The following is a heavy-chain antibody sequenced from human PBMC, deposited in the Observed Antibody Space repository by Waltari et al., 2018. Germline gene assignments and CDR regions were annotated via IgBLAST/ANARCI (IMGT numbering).Heavy chain of an antibody. D-gene: IGHD2-21*01. CDR1: GGSLQTHW. V-gene: IGHV4-59*11. J-gene: IGHJ4*02. CDR3: ARVGGGYSALNEY. Sequence: QVQLQESGPGLVKPSETLSLTFAVSGGSLQTHWLTWIRPPPGKGLAGIWEINGDSGGTKYNPPLKSRATISKDAFKIQVSLKVTSVTAADTAVYFCARVGGGYSALNEYWGQGVLVTVS. CDR2: INGDSGGT.